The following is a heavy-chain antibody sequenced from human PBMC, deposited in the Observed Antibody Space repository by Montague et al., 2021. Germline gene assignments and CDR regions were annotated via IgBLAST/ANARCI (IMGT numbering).Heavy chain of an antibody. CDR2: TYYRSKWYN. D-gene: IGHD2-21*01. J-gene: IGHJ4*02. CDR1: GDSVSSNRAT. V-gene: IGHV6-1*01. CDR3: ARDQGQGYCGGDCYVGLDY. Sequence: CAISGDSVSSNRATWNWVRQSPSRGLEWLGRTYYRSKWYNEYAVSVKSRVTVIADTSKNQFSLHLTSVSPEDTAVYFCARDQGQGYCGGDCYVGLDYWGQGTLVTVSS.